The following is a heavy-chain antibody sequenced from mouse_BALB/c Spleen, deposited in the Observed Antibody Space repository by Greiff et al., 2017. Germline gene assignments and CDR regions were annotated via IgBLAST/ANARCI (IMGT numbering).Heavy chain of an antibody. CDR2: IYHGSGST. CDR1: GYTFTSYW. D-gene: IGHD1-1*01. CDR3: TRWAITTKVEGGDY. V-gene: IGHV1S22*01. J-gene: IGHJ4*01. Sequence: LQQPGSELVRPGASVKLSCKASGYTFTSYWMHWVKQRPGQGLEWIGNIYHGSGSTNYDEKFKSKATLTGDTSSSTAYMQLSSLTSEDSAVYYRTRWAITTKVEGGDYWGQGTSVTVSS.